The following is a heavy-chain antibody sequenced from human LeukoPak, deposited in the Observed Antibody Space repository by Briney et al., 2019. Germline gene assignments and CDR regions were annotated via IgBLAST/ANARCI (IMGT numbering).Heavy chain of an antibody. J-gene: IGHJ4*02. CDR2: ISYDGSNK. Sequence: GGSLRLSCAASGFTFSSYGMHWVRQAPGKGLEWVAVISYDGSNKYYADSVKGRFTISRDNSKNTLYLQMNSLRAEDTAVYYCARGGGYSYGYLPPYFDYWGQGTLVTVSS. D-gene: IGHD5-18*01. V-gene: IGHV3-30*03. CDR3: ARGGGYSYGYLPPYFDY. CDR1: GFTFSSYG.